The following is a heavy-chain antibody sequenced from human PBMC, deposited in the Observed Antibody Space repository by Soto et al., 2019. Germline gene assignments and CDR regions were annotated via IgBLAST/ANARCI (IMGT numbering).Heavy chain of an antibody. CDR1: GFTFSSYP. CDR2: ISGSGGST. D-gene: IGHD3-10*01. V-gene: IGHV3-23*01. Sequence: EVQLLESGGGLVQPGGSLRLSCAASGFTFSSYPMSWVRQAPGKGLEWVSAISGSGGSTYYADSVKGRFTIARDNSKNTLYLQMNSLRAEDTAVYYCAKVFRITMVRGVPFDYWGQGTLVTVSS. CDR3: AKVFRITMVRGVPFDY. J-gene: IGHJ4*02.